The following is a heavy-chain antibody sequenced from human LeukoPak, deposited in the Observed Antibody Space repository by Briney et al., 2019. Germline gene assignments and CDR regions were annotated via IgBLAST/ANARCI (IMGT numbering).Heavy chain of an antibody. CDR2: ISGSSSYI. J-gene: IGHJ4*02. Sequence: GGSLRLSCAASGFTFSTYNMNWVRQAPGKGLEWVSSISGSSSYIYYADSVKGRFSISRDNAKNSLYLQMNSLRADDTAVYYCARDLCGSCCWQNKNGVFDYWGQGTLVTVSS. CDR3: ARDLCGSCCWQNKNGVFDY. V-gene: IGHV3-21*01. D-gene: IGHD2-15*01. CDR1: GFTFSTYN.